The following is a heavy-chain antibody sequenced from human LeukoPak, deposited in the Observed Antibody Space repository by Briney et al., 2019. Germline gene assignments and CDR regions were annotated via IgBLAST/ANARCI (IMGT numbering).Heavy chain of an antibody. CDR2: ISSRGTTT. V-gene: IGHV3-48*03. Sequence: GGSLRLSCAASGISFSNYEMNWVRQAPGKGLEWVSYISSRGTTTHYADSVKGRFIISRDNAENSLYLQMDSLRVEDTALYHCVRDRGTATVRSFDIWGQGTMVTVSS. CDR3: VRDRGTATVRSFDI. CDR1: GISFSNYE. D-gene: IGHD4-17*01. J-gene: IGHJ3*02.